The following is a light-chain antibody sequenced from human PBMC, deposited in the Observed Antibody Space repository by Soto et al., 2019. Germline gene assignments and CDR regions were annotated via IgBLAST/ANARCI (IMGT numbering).Light chain of an antibody. V-gene: IGKV3-20*01. J-gene: IGKJ2*01. Sequence: EIVLTQSPGTLSLSPGERATLSCRASESVSSTYLAWYQQKPGQAPRLLIYGAFNRATGIPDRLSGSGSGTDFTLTISRLEPEDFAVYYCQQYGSSPYTFGQGTKLEIK. CDR1: ESVSSTY. CDR2: GAF. CDR3: QQYGSSPYT.